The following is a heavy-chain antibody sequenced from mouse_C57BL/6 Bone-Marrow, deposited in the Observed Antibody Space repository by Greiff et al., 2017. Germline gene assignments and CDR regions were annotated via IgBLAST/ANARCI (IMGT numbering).Heavy chain of an antibody. CDR2: IDPSDSYT. Sequence: QVQLQQPGAELVKPGASVKLSCKASGYTFTSYWMQWVKQRPGQGLEWIGEIDPSDSYTNYNQKFKGKATLTVDTSSSTAYMQLSSLTSEDSAVYYCARTGSTTVVAAYYFDYWGQGTTLTVSS. J-gene: IGHJ2*01. CDR1: GYTFTSYW. D-gene: IGHD1-1*01. V-gene: IGHV1-50*01. CDR3: ARTGSTTVVAAYYFDY.